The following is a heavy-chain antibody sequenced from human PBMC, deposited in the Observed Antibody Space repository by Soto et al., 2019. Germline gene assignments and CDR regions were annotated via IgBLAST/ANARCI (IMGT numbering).Heavy chain of an antibody. D-gene: IGHD3-9*01. V-gene: IGHV3-23*01. CDR3: PRIAILTGYYYFDY. CDR1: GFTFSSYA. Sequence: GGSLILSCAASGFTFSSYAMSWVRQAPGKGLEWVSAISGSGGSTYYADSVKGRFNISRDNSKNTLYLQMNSLRAEDTAVYYCPRIAILTGYYYFDYWGQGTLVTVSS. J-gene: IGHJ4*02. CDR2: ISGSGGST.